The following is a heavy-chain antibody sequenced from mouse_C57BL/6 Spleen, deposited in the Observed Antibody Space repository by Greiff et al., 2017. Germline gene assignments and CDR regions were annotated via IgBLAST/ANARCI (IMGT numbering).Heavy chain of an antibody. CDR1: GYTFTSYW. D-gene: IGHD2-4*01. CDR2: IDPSDSYT. V-gene: IGHV1-69*01. CDR3: ARRGIYYDYDWFAY. Sequence: VQLQQPGAELVMPGASVKLSCKASGYTFTSYWMHWVKQRPGQGLEWIGEIDPSDSYTNYNQKCKGKSTLTVDKSSSTAYMQLSSLTSEDSAVYYCARRGIYYDYDWFAYWGQGTLVTVSA. J-gene: IGHJ3*01.